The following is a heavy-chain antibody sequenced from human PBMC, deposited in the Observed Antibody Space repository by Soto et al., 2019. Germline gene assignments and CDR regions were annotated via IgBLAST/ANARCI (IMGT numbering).Heavy chain of an antibody. V-gene: IGHV4-34*01. J-gene: IGHJ4*02. CDR2: INPSGST. CDR1: GVSLSGYY. CDR3: ASRMGSGRYYFDY. Sequence: PSETLSLTCAVFGVSLSGYYWSWIRQSPGKGLEWIGEINPSGSTNYNPSLKSRFTISMDTSKNQFSLKLNSVTAADTAVFYCASRMGSGRYYFDYWGQGTLVTVSS. D-gene: IGHD3-10*01.